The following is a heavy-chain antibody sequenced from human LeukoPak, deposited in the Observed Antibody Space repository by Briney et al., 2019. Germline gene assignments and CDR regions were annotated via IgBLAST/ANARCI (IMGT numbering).Heavy chain of an antibody. Sequence: PSETLSLTCAVSGVSFSDHYWSWIRQPPGKGLEWIEEVNRSGSTNSNPSLKSRVTVSVDTSKSQFSLILSSVTAADTGVYYCARVLTGTLDYWGQGILVTVSP. CDR1: GVSFSDHY. CDR3: ARVLTGTLDY. D-gene: IGHD1-7*01. J-gene: IGHJ4*02. CDR2: VNRSGST. V-gene: IGHV4-34*01.